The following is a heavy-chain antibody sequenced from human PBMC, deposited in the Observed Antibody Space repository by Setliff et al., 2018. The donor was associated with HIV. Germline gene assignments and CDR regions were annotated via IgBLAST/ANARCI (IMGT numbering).Heavy chain of an antibody. CDR3: ARFTVVVFGAGEPSWFDP. Sequence: PSETLSLTCTVSGDSIISGDYCWSWIRQSPGKGLEWIGHIHYKGNIDYNASLKSRLAISSDTSKNQFSLNLSSVIAADTAIYFCARFTVVVFGAGEPSWFDPWGQGILVTVSS. CDR1: GDSIISGDYC. J-gene: IGHJ5*02. D-gene: IGHD2-15*01. CDR2: IHYKGNI. V-gene: IGHV4-30-4*08.